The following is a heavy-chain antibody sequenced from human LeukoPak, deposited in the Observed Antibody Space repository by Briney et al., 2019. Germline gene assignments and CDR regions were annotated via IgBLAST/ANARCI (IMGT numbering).Heavy chain of an antibody. CDR3: ARDWSNYDFWSGYYY. CDR1: GFTFSSYW. V-gene: IGHV3-74*01. CDR2: INSDGSST. J-gene: IGHJ4*02. Sequence: GGSLRLSCAASGFTFSSYWMHWVRQAPGKGLVWVSRINSDGSSTSYADSVKGRFTISRDNAKNTLYLQMNSLRAEDTAVYYCARDWSNYDFWSGYYYWGQGALVTASS. D-gene: IGHD3-3*01.